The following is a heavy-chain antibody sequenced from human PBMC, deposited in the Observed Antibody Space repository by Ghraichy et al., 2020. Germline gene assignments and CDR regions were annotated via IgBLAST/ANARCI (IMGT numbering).Heavy chain of an antibody. CDR1: GFTFDDYA. D-gene: IGHD2-2*01. CDR3: AKDMYIVVVPSGAVDY. J-gene: IGHJ4*02. CDR2: ISWNSGSI. V-gene: IGHV3-9*01. Sequence: LSLTCAASGFTFDDYAMHWVRQAPGKGLEWVSGISWNSGSIGYADSVKGRFTISRDNAKNSLYLQMNSLRAEDTALYYCAKDMYIVVVPSGAVDYWGQGTLVTVSS.